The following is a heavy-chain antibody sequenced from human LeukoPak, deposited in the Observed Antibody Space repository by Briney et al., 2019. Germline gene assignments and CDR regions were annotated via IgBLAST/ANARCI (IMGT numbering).Heavy chain of an antibody. CDR3: ANHFG. V-gene: IGHV3-53*01. J-gene: IGHJ4*02. CDR2: IHNDYRT. Sequence: GGSLRLSCAASGFTVSSNFMHWVRQAPGKGLEWVAGIHNDYRTFYADSVKGRFTILRDDSANTVYLQMNSLRAEDTAIFYCANHFGGGQGALVTVSS. CDR1: GFTVSSNF. D-gene: IGHD3-10*01.